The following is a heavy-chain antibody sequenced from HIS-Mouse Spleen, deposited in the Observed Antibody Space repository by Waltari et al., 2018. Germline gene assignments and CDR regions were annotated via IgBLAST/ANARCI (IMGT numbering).Heavy chain of an antibody. D-gene: IGHD6-13*01. CDR3: AREIPYSSSWYDWYFDL. CDR1: GGSISSSSYY. CDR2: IYYSGST. Sequence: QLQLQESGPGLVKPSETLSLTCTVPGGSISSSSYYWAWIRQPPGKGLEWIGSIYYSGSTYYNPSLKSRVTISVDTSKTQFSLKLSSVTAADTAVYYCAREIPYSSSWYDWYFDLWGRGTLVTVSS. V-gene: IGHV4-39*07. J-gene: IGHJ2*01.